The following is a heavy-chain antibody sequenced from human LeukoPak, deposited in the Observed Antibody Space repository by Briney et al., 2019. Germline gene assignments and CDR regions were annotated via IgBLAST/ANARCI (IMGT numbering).Heavy chain of an antibody. V-gene: IGHV3-53*05. D-gene: IGHD6-6*01. CDR3: ARDPSYSSSSPYFDY. J-gene: IGHJ4*02. CDR1: GFTVSSNY. Sequence: PGGSLRLSCAASGFTVSSNYMSWVRQAPGKGLEWVSVIYSGGSTYYADSVKGRFTISRDNAKKSLFLQMNSLRAEDTALYYCARDPSYSSSSPYFDYWGQGVLVTVSS. CDR2: IYSGGST.